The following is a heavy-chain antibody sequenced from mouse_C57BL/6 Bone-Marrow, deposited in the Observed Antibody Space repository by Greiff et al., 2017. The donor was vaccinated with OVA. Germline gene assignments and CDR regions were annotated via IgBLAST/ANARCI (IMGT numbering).Heavy chain of an antibody. CDR1: GYTFTSYW. V-gene: IGHV1-53*01. CDR2: INPSNGGT. CDR3: ARGDYYGSSYVFAY. Sequence: QVQLKQSGTELVKPGASVKLSCKASGYTFTSYWMHWVKQRPGQGLEWIGNINPSNGGTNYNEKFKSKATLTVDKSSSTAYMQLSSLTSEDSAVYYCARGDYYGSSYVFAYWGQGTLVTVSA. J-gene: IGHJ3*01. D-gene: IGHD1-1*01.